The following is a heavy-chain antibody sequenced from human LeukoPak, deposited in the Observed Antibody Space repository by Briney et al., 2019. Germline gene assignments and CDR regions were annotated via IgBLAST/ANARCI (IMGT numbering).Heavy chain of an antibody. D-gene: IGHD2-2*01. CDR1: GFTFSSYT. CDR3: ARVSGPIVVVPAAELDY. V-gene: IGHV3-21*01. CDR2: ISSSSSYV. J-gene: IGHJ4*02. Sequence: GGSLRLSCAASGFTFSSYTMNWVRQAPGKGLEWVSPISSSSSYVYYADSMKGRFTISRDNAKNSLYLQMNSLRAEDTAVYYCARVSGPIVVVPAAELDYWGQGTLVTVSS.